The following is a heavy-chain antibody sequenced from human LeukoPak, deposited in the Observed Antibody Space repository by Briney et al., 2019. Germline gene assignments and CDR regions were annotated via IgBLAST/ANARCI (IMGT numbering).Heavy chain of an antibody. J-gene: IGHJ6*03. V-gene: IGHV3-21*01. D-gene: IGHD2-21*01. CDR3: ATDLFDYMDV. Sequence: GGSLRLSCEASGFTLDNYNFNWVRQAPGKGLEWVASIRSYSSYIHYADSVKGRFTISRDDAKKSLYLQMNSLRAEDTAVYYCATDLFDYMDVWGEGTTVTVSS. CDR1: GFTLDNYN. CDR2: IRSYSSYI.